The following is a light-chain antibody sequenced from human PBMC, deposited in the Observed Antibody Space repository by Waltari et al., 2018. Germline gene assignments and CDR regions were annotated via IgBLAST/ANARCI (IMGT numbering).Light chain of an antibody. V-gene: IGKV3-11*01. CDR1: QSVSSY. CDR3: QHSDGPSP. J-gene: IGKJ2*01. CDR2: DAS. Sequence: EIVLTQSPATLSLSPGERATLSCRASQSVSSYLAWYQQKPGQAPRLLIYDASNRATGIPARFSGSGSGTDFTLTISGLQPEDLATYYCQHSDGPSPFGQGTKLEIK.